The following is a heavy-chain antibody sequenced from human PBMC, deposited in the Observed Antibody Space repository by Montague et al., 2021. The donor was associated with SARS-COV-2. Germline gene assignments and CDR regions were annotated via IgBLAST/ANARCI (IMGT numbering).Heavy chain of an antibody. CDR2: IYYRGAI. D-gene: IGHD1-14*01. Sequence: SETLSLTCAVSGGSISDGAYYWGWIRQPPGEGLEWIGNIYYRGAISYTPSLSARVTLSVDTSNNQFSLRLKSLTAADTAIYFCARVGRKENYYFDFWGRGALVTVSS. J-gene: IGHJ4*02. V-gene: IGHV4-39*01. CDR1: GGSISDGAYY. CDR3: ARVGRKENYYFDF.